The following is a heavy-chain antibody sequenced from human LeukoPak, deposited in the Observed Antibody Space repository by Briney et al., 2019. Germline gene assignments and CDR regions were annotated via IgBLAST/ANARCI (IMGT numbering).Heavy chain of an antibody. CDR2: INGDGGSGNNT. J-gene: IGHJ5*01. CDR3: AKGVQLWFAYWFDY. V-gene: IGHV3-23*01. Sequence: GGSLRLSCIASGFSFSSYAMNWVRLAPGKGLEWVSAINGDGGSGNNTDYADSVKGRFTISRDNSKNTLYLQMNSLRAEDTAVYYCAKGVQLWFAYWFDYWGQGTLVTVSS. D-gene: IGHD5-18*01. CDR1: GFSFSSYA.